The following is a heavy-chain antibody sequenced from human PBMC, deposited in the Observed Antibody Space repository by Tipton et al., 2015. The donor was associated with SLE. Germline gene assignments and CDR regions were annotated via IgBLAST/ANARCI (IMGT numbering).Heavy chain of an antibody. CDR1: GYSFTSYW. CDR3: ARQTYYYGSGSYGNWFDP. Sequence: VQLVQSGAEVKKPGESLRISCKGSGYSFTSYWISWVRQMPGKGLEWMGRIDPSDSNNEQSPSFQGHITISADKSISTAYLQWSSLKASDTAMYYCARQTYYYGSGSYGNWFDPWGQGTLVTVSS. J-gene: IGHJ5*02. D-gene: IGHD3-10*01. CDR2: IDPSDSNN. V-gene: IGHV5-10-1*01.